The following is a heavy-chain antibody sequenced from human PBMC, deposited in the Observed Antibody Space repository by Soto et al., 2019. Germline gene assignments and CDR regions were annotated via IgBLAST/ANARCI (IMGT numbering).Heavy chain of an antibody. CDR3: ATVSRPGGVLRYFDWLPHFDY. Sequence: GASVKVSCKVSGYTLTELSMHWVRQAPGKGLEWMGGFGPEDGETIYAQKFQGRVTMTEDTSTDTAYMELSSLRSEDTAVYYCATVSRPGGVLRYFDWLPHFDYWGQGTLVTVSS. J-gene: IGHJ4*02. V-gene: IGHV1-24*01. CDR2: FGPEDGET. CDR1: GYTLTELS. D-gene: IGHD3-9*01.